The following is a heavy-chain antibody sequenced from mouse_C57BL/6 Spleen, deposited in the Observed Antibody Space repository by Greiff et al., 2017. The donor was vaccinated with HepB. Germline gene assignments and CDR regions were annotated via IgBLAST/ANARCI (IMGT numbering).Heavy chain of an antibody. Sequence: QVQLQQPGAELVKPGASVKMSCKASGYTFTSYWITWVKQRPGQGLEWIGDIYPGSGSTNYNEKFKSKATLTVDTSSSTGYMQLSSLTSEDSAVYYCAREDYGSSYYWYFDVWGTGTTVTVSS. CDR1: GYTFTSYW. D-gene: IGHD1-1*01. CDR3: AREDYGSSYYWYFDV. J-gene: IGHJ1*03. V-gene: IGHV1-55*01. CDR2: IYPGSGST.